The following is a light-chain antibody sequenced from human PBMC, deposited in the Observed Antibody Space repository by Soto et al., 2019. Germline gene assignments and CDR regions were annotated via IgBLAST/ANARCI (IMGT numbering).Light chain of an antibody. CDR1: TSDIGSNT. V-gene: IGLV1-44*01. J-gene: IGLJ3*02. Sequence: QAVVTQPPSASGTPGQKITISCSGSTSDIGSNTVNWYQQVPGMAPKLLIYANNQRPSGVPDRFSGSKSGTSASLAISGLQSEDEADYYCEAWDDSLNGPVFGGGTKLTVL. CDR3: EAWDDSLNGPV. CDR2: ANN.